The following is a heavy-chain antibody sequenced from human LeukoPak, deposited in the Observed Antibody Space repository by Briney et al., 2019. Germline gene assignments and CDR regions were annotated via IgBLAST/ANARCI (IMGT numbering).Heavy chain of an antibody. CDR3: ARVRRSSSTYIYYYYGMDV. V-gene: IGHV1-8*01. CDR1: GYTFTSYD. CDR2: MNPNSGNT. J-gene: IGHJ6*02. D-gene: IGHD6-6*01. Sequence: GASVKVSCKASGYTFTSYDINWVRQATGQGLEWMGWMNPNSGNTGYAQKFQGRVTMTRNTSISTAYMELSSLRSEDTAVYYCARVRRSSSTYIYYYYGMDVWGQGTTVTVSS.